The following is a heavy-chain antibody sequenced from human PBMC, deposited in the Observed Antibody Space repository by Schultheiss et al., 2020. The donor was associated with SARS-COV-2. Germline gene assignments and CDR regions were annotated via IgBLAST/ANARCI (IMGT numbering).Heavy chain of an antibody. CDR1: GFTFSSYG. J-gene: IGHJ6*02. CDR2: INSDGSST. V-gene: IGHV3-74*01. Sequence: GGSLRLSCAASGFTFSSYGMHWVRQAPGKGLVWVLRINSDGSSTSYADSVKGRFTISRDNAKNTLYLQMNSLRAEDTAVYYCARDGDLRLYYYYYGMDVWGQGTTVTVS. CDR3: ARDGDLRLYYYYYGMDV. D-gene: IGHD7-27*01.